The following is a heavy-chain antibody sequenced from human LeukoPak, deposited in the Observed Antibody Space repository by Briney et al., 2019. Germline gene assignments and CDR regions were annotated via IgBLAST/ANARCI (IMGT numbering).Heavy chain of an antibody. CDR2: ISYDGSNK. D-gene: IGHD2-21*02. V-gene: IGHV3-30*18. J-gene: IGHJ4*02. CDR3: AKTGDCAGYFDY. Sequence: GGSLRLSCAASGFTFSSYGMHWVRQAPGKGLEWVAVISYDGSNKYYADSVKGRFTISRDNSKNTLYLQMNSLRAEDTAVYYCAKTGDCAGYFDYWGQGTLVTVSS. CDR1: GFTFSSYG.